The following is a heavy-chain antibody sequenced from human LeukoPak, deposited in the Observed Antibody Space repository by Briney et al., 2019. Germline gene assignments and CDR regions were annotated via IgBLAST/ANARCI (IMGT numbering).Heavy chain of an antibody. CDR1: GFVFDDYA. CDR3: VSASRNDPRPPFDY. D-gene: IGHD1-1*01. Sequence: GGSLRLSCAASGFVFDDYALHWVRQAPGKGLEWVSLITWDGGSTHYSDSVRGRFTISRDNSKDTLFLQMSSLRAEDTAIYHCVSASRNDPRPPFDYWGQGILVTVSS. J-gene: IGHJ4*02. V-gene: IGHV3-43D*04. CDR2: ITWDGGST.